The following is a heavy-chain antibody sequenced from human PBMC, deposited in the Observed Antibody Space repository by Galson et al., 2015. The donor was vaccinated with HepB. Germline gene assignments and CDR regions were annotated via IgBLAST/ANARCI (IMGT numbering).Heavy chain of an antibody. D-gene: IGHD3-10*01. CDR3: TTVWRITMVRGAIQTDAFDI. J-gene: IGHJ3*02. CDR2: IKSKTDGGTT. V-gene: IGHV3-15*01. Sequence: SLRLSCAASGFTFSNAWMSWVRQAPGKGLEWVGRIKSKTDGGTTDYAAPVKGRFTISRDDSKNTLYLQMNSLKTEDTAVYYRTTVWRITMVRGAIQTDAFDIWGQGTMVTVSS. CDR1: GFTFSNAW.